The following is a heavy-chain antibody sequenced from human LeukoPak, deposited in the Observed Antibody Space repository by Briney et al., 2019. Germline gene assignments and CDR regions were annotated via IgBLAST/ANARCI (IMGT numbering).Heavy chain of an antibody. CDR2: IYYSGST. V-gene: IGHV4-31*03. CDR3: ARLPSDFWSGYYSQAVYGMDV. Sequence: SETLSLTCTVSGGSISSGGYYWSWIRQHPGKGLEWIGYIYYSGSTYYNPSLKSRVTISVDTSKNQFPLKLSSVTAADTAVYYCARLPSDFWSGYYSQAVYGMDVWGQGTTVTVSS. CDR1: GGSISSGGYY. D-gene: IGHD3-3*01. J-gene: IGHJ6*02.